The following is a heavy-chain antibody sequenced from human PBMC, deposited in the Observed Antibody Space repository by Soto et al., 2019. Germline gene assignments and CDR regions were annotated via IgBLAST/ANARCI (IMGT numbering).Heavy chain of an antibody. J-gene: IGHJ4*02. Sequence: SVKVSCKASGGSLSNYGISWVRQAPGQGLEWMGGIIPIFGTANYAQKFQGRVTITADESTSTAYMELSSLRSEDTAVYYCARDRYYDSSGSFDYWGQGTLVTVSS. CDR3: ARDRYYDSSGSFDY. V-gene: IGHV1-69*13. D-gene: IGHD3-22*01. CDR2: IIPIFGTA. CDR1: GGSLSNYG.